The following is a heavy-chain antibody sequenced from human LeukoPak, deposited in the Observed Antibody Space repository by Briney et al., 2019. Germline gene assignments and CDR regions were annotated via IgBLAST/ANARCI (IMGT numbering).Heavy chain of an antibody. Sequence: AASVNVSCTASGYTFTGYYMHWVRQAPGQGLEWMGRINPNSGGTNYAQKFQGRVTMTRDTSISTAYMELSRLRSDDTAVYYCARVRDCSSTGCYLFDYWGQGTLVTVSS. J-gene: IGHJ4*02. CDR3: ARVRDCSSTGCYLFDY. CDR2: INPNSGGT. V-gene: IGHV1-2*06. CDR1: GYTFTGYY. D-gene: IGHD2-2*01.